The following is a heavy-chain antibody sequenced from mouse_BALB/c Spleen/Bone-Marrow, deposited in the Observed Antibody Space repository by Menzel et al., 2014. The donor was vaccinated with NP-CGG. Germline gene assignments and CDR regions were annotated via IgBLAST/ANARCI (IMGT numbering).Heavy chain of an antibody. J-gene: IGHJ3*01. CDR3: ARGGDRYDDWFAY. D-gene: IGHD2-14*01. Sequence: EVQLQQSGSELVKPGASVKISCKASGYTFTDYDMHWVKQSHGKSLEWIGYIYPYNGGTGYNQKFKSKATLTVDNSFSTAYMELRSLTSEDSAVYYCARGGDRYDDWFAYWGQGTLVTVSA. CDR2: IYPYNGGT. CDR1: GYTFTDYD. V-gene: IGHV1S29*02.